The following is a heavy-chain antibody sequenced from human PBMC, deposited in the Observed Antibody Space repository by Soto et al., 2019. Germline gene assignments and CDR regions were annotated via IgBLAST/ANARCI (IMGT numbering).Heavy chain of an antibody. CDR2: INPGTGRT. J-gene: IGHJ6*02. V-gene: IGHV1-46*02. Sequence: QVQLVQSGAEVRKPGASVKVSCKASGYTFKSHYIHWLRQAPGQGLEWLGVINPGTGRTTYAQSFQGRVIMVRDTSTSTVNMDLSSLRSEDTAVYYCAREIVVVGGDYYRGKDVWGQGTTVTVSS. D-gene: IGHD3-22*01. CDR1: GYTFKSHY. CDR3: AREIVVVGGDYYRGKDV.